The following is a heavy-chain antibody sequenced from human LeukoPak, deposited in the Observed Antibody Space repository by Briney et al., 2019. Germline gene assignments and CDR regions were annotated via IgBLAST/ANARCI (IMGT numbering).Heavy chain of an antibody. J-gene: IGHJ5*02. D-gene: IGHD6-19*01. Sequence: GGSLRLSCAASGFNFANHAMSWVRQASGKGLEWVGRIRSKANSYATAYAASVKGRFTISRDDSKNTAYLQMNSLKTEDTAVYYCTRQSSGWENWFDPWGQGTLVTVSS. V-gene: IGHV3-73*01. CDR2: IRSKANSYAT. CDR1: GFNFANHA. CDR3: TRQSSGWENWFDP.